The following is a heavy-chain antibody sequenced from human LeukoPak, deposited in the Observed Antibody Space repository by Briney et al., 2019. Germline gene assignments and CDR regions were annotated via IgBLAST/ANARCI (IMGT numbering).Heavy chain of an antibody. J-gene: IGHJ4*02. CDR3: ARGGYCSGGSCYNY. CDR2: IYYSGST. CDR1: GDSISTSSYY. Sequence: SETLSLTCTVSGDSISTSSYYWGWIRQPPGKGLEWIGSIYYSGSTYYNPSLKSRVTISVDTSKNQFSLKLSSVTAADTAVYYCARGGYCSGGSCYNYWGQGTLVTVSS. D-gene: IGHD2-15*01. V-gene: IGHV4-39*01.